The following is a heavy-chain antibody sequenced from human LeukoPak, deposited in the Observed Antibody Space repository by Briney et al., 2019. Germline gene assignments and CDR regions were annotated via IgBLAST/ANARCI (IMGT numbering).Heavy chain of an antibody. J-gene: IGHJ6*02. CDR1: GGSISSYY. D-gene: IGHD6-6*01. Sequence: SETLSLTRTVSGGSISSYYWSWIRQPPGKGLEWIGYIYYSGSTNYNPSLKSRVTISVDTSKNQFSLKLSSVTAADTAVYYCARGEYSGSPPYYYYYGMDVWGQGTTVTVSS. CDR3: ARGEYSGSPPYYYYYGMDV. V-gene: IGHV4-59*01. CDR2: IYYSGST.